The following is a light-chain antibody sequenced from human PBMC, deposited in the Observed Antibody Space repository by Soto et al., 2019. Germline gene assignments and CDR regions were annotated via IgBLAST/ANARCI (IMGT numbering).Light chain of an antibody. Sequence: EIVLTQSPGTLSLSPGERATLSCRASQSVNSYSLAWYQQKPGQAPRLLIYGASSRATGITDRFSGSGSGTDFTLTISRLEPEVFAVYYCQQHGSQYIFGQGTKLEIK. CDR1: QSVNSYS. J-gene: IGKJ2*01. CDR3: QQHGSQYI. V-gene: IGKV3-20*01. CDR2: GAS.